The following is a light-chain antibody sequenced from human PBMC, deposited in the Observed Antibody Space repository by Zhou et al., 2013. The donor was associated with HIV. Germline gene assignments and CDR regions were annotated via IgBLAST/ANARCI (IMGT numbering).Light chain of an antibody. CDR1: SSDVGSYNL. V-gene: IGLV2-14*02. J-gene: IGLJ1*01. CDR3: SSYTSSITLDV. CDR2: EVS. Sequence: QSALTQPASVSGSPGQSITMSCTGTSSDVGSYNLVSWYQQHPGKAPKLMIYEVSKRPSGVSNRFSGSKSGNTASLTISGLQAEDEADYYCSSYTSSITLDVFGTGTKVTVL.